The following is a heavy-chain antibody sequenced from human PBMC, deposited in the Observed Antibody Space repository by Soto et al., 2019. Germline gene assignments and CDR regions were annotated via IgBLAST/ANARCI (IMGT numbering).Heavy chain of an antibody. CDR2: IYYDGNT. V-gene: IGHV4-39*02. D-gene: IGHD2-21*02. CDR1: GDSITSSSHY. Sequence: PSETLSLTCTVSGDSITSSSHYWGWIRQPPGKGLQSIANIYYDGNTYYNPSLKSRVTISLDTSKNQFSLNLNSVTAADTAVYYCARDCRGGDCSRLDYWGQGALVTVSS. J-gene: IGHJ4*02. CDR3: ARDCRGGDCSRLDY.